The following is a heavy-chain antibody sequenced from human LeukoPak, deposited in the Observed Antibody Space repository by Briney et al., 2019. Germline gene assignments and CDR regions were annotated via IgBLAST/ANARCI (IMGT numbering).Heavy chain of an antibody. Sequence: GASVKVSCKASGYTFTGYYMHWVRQAPGQGLEWMGWINPSSGSTNYAQKFQGRVTMTRDTSISTAYMELSRLRSDDTAVYNCARDHYYDSIPAFDIWGQGTMVTVSS. V-gene: IGHV1-2*02. J-gene: IGHJ3*02. CDR2: INPSSGST. CDR1: GYTFTGYY. D-gene: IGHD3-22*01. CDR3: ARDHYYDSIPAFDI.